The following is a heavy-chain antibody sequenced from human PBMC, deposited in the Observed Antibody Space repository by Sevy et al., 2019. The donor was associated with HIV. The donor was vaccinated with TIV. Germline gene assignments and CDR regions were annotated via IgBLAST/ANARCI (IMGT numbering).Heavy chain of an antibody. Sequence: SETLSLTCTVSGGSISSYYWSWIRQPPGKGLEWIGYIYYSGSTNYNPSLKSRVTISVDTSKNQFSLKLSSVTAADTDVYYCARAPRYYDSSGFPFDYWGQGTLVTVSS. D-gene: IGHD3-22*01. CDR2: IYYSGST. J-gene: IGHJ4*02. CDR1: GGSISSYY. V-gene: IGHV4-59*01. CDR3: ARAPRYYDSSGFPFDY.